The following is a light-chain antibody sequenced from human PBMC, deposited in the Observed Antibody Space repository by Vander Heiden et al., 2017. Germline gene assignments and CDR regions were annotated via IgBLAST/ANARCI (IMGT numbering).Light chain of an antibody. CDR3: QQYYSTPYT. J-gene: IGKJ2*01. CDR2: WAS. CDR1: QSILYSSNNKNY. V-gene: IGKV4-1*01. Sequence: DIVMTQSPDSLAVSLGERATINCKSSQSILYSSNNKNYLAWYQQKPGQPPKLLIYWASTRESGVPDRFSGSGSGTDFTHTISSLQAGDVAVYYCQQYYSTPYTFGQGTKLEIK.